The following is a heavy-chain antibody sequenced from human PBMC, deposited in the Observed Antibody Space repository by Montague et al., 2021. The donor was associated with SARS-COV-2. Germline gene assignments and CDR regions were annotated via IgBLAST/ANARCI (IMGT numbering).Heavy chain of an antibody. CDR2: INHSGST. D-gene: IGHD4-17*01. V-gene: IGHV4-34*01. Sequence: SETLSLTCAVYGGSFSNYYWSWIRQPPGKGLEWIGEINHSGSTNYNPSLKSRVTISVDTSKNQFSLKLSSVTAADTAVYYCARGWTVTTAFAPNETRRCSLFDSWGQGTLVTVSS. CDR1: GGSFSNYY. J-gene: IGHJ4*02. CDR3: ARGWTVTTAFAPNETRRCSLFDS.